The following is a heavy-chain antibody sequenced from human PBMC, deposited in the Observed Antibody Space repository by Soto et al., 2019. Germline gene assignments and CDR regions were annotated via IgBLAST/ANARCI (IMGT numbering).Heavy chain of an antibody. CDR3: ARVIWSGQLTRDL. Sequence: ESGGGLVQPGGSLRLSWAASGFTFSSNSMNWVRQAPGKGLEWISYISSRSSTIYADSVKGRFTICRDNAKNSLYLQMNSLRDEDTAVYYCARVIWSGQLTRDLWGQGNLVTVSS. CDR2: ISSRSSTI. V-gene: IGHV3-48*02. CDR1: GFTFSSNS. D-gene: IGHD3-3*01. J-gene: IGHJ5*02.